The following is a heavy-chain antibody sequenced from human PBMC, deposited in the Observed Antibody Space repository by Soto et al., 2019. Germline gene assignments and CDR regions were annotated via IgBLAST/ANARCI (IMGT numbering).Heavy chain of an antibody. D-gene: IGHD3-9*01. J-gene: IGHJ4*02. V-gene: IGHV3-23*01. Sequence: GESLKISCAASGFTFSSYAMSWVRQAPGKGLEWVSAISGSGGSTYYADSVKGRFTISRDNSKNTLYLQMNSLRAEDTAVYYCAKGGSTGYSKNDYWGQGTLVTVSS. CDR1: GFTFSSYA. CDR2: ISGSGGST. CDR3: AKGGSTGYSKNDY.